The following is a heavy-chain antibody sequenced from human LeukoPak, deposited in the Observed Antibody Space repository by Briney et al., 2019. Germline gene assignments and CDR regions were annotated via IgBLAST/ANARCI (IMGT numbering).Heavy chain of an antibody. CDR2: IYYSGSI. Sequence: SKTLSLTCTVSGGSISSGDYYWSWIRQPPGKGLEWIGYIYYSGSINYNPSLKSRLTISLDTSKNQFSLKLSSVTAADTAVYYCAREYFPNYYGSGRKVDVWGQGTTVTVSS. D-gene: IGHD3-10*01. CDR3: AREYFPNYYGSGRKVDV. V-gene: IGHV4-30-4*01. J-gene: IGHJ6*02. CDR1: GGSISSGDYY.